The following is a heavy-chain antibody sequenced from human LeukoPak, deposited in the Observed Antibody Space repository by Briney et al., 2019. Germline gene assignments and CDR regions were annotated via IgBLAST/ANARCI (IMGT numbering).Heavy chain of an antibody. D-gene: IGHD6-13*01. V-gene: IGHV3-21*01. CDR1: GFTFSSYS. J-gene: IGHJ4*02. CDR3: ARRSSSWYVALDY. CDR2: ISSSSSYI. Sequence: PGWSLRLSCAASGFTFSSYSMNWVRQAPGKGLEWVSSISSSSSYIYYADSVKGRFTISRDNAKNSLYLQMNSLRAEDTAVYYCARRSSSWYVALDYWGQGTLVTVSS.